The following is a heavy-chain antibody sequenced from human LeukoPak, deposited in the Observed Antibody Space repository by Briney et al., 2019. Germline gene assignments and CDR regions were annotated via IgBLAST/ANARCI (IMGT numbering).Heavy chain of an antibody. CDR3: ERRYSSRNFDY. CDR2: INHSGST. Sequence: SGTLSLTCAVYGGSSSGYYWSWIRQPPGKGLEWMGEINHSGSTNSNPTLKSRVPISVDTSKNQFSLKLSSVTAADTAVYYCERRYSSRNFDYWGQGTLVTVSS. D-gene: IGHD6-13*01. CDR1: GGSSSGYY. V-gene: IGHV4-34*01. J-gene: IGHJ4*02.